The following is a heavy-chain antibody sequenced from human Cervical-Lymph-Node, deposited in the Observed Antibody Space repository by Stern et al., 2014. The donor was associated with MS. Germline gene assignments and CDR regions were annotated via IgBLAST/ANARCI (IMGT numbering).Heavy chain of an antibody. CDR2: IYPGDSDT. Sequence: VQLVESGAEVKKPGESLKISCEASGYRFNTYWIGWVRQMPGKGLEWMGIIYPGDSDTRFSPTFQGQVSISPEKPMSTAYLQWKSRKASDTAIYYCARGEGSAWYNWGQGTLVTVSS. CDR1: GYRFNTYW. V-gene: IGHV5-51*04. J-gene: IGHJ4*02. CDR3: ARGEGSAWYN. D-gene: IGHD6-13*01.